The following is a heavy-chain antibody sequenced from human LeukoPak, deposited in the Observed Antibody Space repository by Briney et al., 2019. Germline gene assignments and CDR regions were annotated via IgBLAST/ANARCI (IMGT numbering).Heavy chain of an antibody. CDR3: ARGRGELLLDPNWFDP. Sequence: SVKVSCKASGGTFSSYAISWVRQAPGQGLEWMGRIIPIFGTANYAQKFRGRVTITTDESTSTAYMELSSLRSEDTAVYYCARGRGELLLDPNWFDPWGQGTLVTVSS. D-gene: IGHD1-26*01. CDR1: GGTFSSYA. CDR2: IIPIFGTA. J-gene: IGHJ5*02. V-gene: IGHV1-69*05.